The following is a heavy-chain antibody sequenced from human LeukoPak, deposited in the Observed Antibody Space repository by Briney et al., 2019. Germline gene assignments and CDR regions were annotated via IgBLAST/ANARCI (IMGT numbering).Heavy chain of an antibody. CDR3: ARGRDGGSFLDAFDI. CDR1: GYTFTSYY. V-gene: IGHV1-46*01. D-gene: IGHD1-26*01. CDR2: INPSGGST. J-gene: IGHJ3*02. Sequence: ASVRVSCKASGYTFTSYYMHWVRQAPGQGLEWMGIINPSGGSTGYAQKFQGRVTMTRDTSTSTVYMELSSLRSEDTAVYYCARGRDGGSFLDAFDIWGQGTMVTVSS.